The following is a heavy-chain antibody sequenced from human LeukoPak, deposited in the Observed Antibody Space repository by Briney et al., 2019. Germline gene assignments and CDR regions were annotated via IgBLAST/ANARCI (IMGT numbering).Heavy chain of an antibody. V-gene: IGHV1-69*05. CDR1: GGTFSSYA. Sequence: GSSVKVSCKASGGTFSSYAISWVRQAPGQGFEWMGGIIPIFGTANYAQKFQGRVTITTDESTSTAYMELSSLRSEDTAVYYCARVGGSNRDYFDYWGQGTLVTVSS. D-gene: IGHD1-14*01. CDR2: IIPIFGTA. J-gene: IGHJ4*02. CDR3: ARVGGSNRDYFDY.